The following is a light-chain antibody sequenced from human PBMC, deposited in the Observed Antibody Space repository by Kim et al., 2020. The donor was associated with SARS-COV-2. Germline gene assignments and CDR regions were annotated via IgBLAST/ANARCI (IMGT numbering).Light chain of an antibody. J-gene: IGLJ1*01. CDR1: SSDVGGHDY. CDR2: DVA. CDR3: SSYTTDNTPSYV. Sequence: QSALTQPASVSGSPGQSITISCTGTSSDVGGHDYVSWFQQHPDKAPKLLIYDVASRPSGVSTRFSGSKSGDTASLTISGLQAEDEADYYCSSYTTDNTPSYVFGTGTKVTVL. V-gene: IGLV2-14*03.